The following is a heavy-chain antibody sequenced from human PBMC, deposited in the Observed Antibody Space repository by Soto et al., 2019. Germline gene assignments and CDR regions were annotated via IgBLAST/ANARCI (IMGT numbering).Heavy chain of an antibody. J-gene: IGHJ4*02. CDR3: ARAKYSSSWFDY. D-gene: IGHD6-13*01. CDR1: GGSISSYY. V-gene: IGHV4-59*01. Sequence: PSETLSLTCTVSGGSISSYYWSWIRQPPGKGLEWIGYIYYSGSTNYNPSLKSRVTISVDTSKNQFSLKLSSVTAADTAVYYCARAKYSSSWFDYWGQGTLVPVSS. CDR2: IYYSGST.